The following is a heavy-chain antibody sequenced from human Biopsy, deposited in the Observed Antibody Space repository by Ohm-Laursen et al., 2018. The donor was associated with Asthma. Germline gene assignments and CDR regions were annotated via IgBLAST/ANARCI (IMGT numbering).Heavy chain of an antibody. D-gene: IGHD3-16*02. CDR3: ARDLHPTNHLGELSEGFDY. V-gene: IGHV3-30-3*01. CDR1: GFTFSSYA. CDR2: ISYDGSNK. Sequence: SLRLSCTASGFTFSSYAMHWVRQAPGKGLEWVAVISYDGSNKYYADSVKGRFTISRDNSKNTLYLQMNSLRAEDRAVYYCARDLHPTNHLGELSEGFDYWGQGTLVTVSS. J-gene: IGHJ4*02.